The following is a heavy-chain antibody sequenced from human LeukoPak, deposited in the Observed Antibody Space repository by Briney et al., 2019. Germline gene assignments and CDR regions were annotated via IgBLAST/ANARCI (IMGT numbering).Heavy chain of an antibody. CDR2: IKQDGSEK. J-gene: IGHJ4*02. CDR3: ARDKIVEATYFDY. V-gene: IGHV3-7*01. Sequence: PGGSLRLSCAASGFTFSSYWMSWVRQAPGKGLEWVANIKQDGSEKYYVDSVKGRFTISRDNAKNSLYLQMNSLRAEDTAVYYCARDKIVEATYFDYWGQGTLVTVSS. CDR1: GFTFSSYW. D-gene: IGHD1-26*01.